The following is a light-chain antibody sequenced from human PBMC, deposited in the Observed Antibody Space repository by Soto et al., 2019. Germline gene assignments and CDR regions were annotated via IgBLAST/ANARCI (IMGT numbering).Light chain of an antibody. CDR2: DAS. CDR3: QQFNNYPLT. CDR1: QGISDA. V-gene: IGKV1D-13*01. J-gene: IGKJ5*01. Sequence: AIQLTQSPSSLSAAVGDRVTITCRASQGISDALAWYQQKPGKAPRLLIYDASSLESGVPSRVSGSGSGTDVTLTISSLQPEDFATYYWQQFNNYPLTCGQGTRLEI.